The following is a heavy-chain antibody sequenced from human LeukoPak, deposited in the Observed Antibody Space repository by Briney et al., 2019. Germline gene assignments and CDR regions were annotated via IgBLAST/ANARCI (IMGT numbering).Heavy chain of an antibody. CDR1: GYSISSGYY. J-gene: IGHJ4*02. D-gene: IGHD1-26*01. V-gene: IGHV4-38-2*01. CDR2: IYHSGST. Sequence: SETLSLTCAVSGYSISSGYYWGWIRQPPGKGLEWIGSIYHSGSTYYNPSLKSRVTISVDTSKNQFSLKLSSVTAADTAAYYCARLGPNVATDYWGQGTLVTVSS. CDR3: ARLGPNVATDY.